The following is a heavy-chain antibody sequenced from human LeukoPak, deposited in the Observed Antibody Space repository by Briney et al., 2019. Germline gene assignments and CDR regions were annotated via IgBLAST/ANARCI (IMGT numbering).Heavy chain of an antibody. CDR1: GFTFSDYY. J-gene: IGHJ4*02. CDR2: ISSDGTTI. V-gene: IGHV3-11*01. Sequence: KPGGSLRLSCAASGFTFSDYYMTWIRQAPGKGLEWISYISSDGTTIYYADSVKGRFTISRDNAKNSLYLQINSLRAEDTAVYYCARVPSPLSYFDSWGQGTLVTVSS. CDR3: ARVPSPLSYFDS.